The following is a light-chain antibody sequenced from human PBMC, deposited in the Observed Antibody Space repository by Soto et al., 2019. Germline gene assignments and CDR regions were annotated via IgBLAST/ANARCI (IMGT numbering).Light chain of an antibody. V-gene: IGKV1-39*01. Sequence: DIQMTQSPSSLSASVGDRVTITCRASQSISNYLNWYQQKPGKAPQLLIYAASSLQSGVPSRFSGSGSGTDFTLTISSLQPEDFATYYCQQSYSTPTVGKGTKLEIK. CDR3: QQSYSTPT. CDR1: QSISNY. J-gene: IGKJ2*01. CDR2: AAS.